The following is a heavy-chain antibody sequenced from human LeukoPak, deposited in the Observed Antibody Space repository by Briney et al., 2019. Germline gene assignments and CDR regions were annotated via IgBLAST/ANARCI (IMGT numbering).Heavy chain of an antibody. J-gene: IGHJ6*03. CDR2: LNWDGGST. V-gene: IGHV3-20*01. D-gene: IGHD3-16*02. CDR3: ARVSQGVIPYYMDV. CDR1: GFTFDDYG. Sequence: GGSLRLSCAASGFTFDDYGMSWVRHAPGKGLEWVSGLNWDGGSTGYADSVKGRFTISRDNAKNSLYLQMNSLRAEDTALYHCARVSQGVIPYYMDVWGKGTTVTISS.